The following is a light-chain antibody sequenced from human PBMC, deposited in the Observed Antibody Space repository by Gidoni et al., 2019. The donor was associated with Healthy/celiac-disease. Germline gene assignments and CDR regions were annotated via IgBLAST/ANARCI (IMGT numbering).Light chain of an antibody. CDR2: KAS. CDR3: QQYNSYSQYT. Sequence: DIQMTQSPSTLSASVGDRVTITCRASKSISSWLAWYQQKPGKAPKLLIYKASSLESGVPSRFSGSGSGTEFTLTISSLQPDDFETYYCQQYNSYSQYTFGQGTKLEIK. J-gene: IGKJ2*01. CDR1: KSISSW. V-gene: IGKV1-5*03.